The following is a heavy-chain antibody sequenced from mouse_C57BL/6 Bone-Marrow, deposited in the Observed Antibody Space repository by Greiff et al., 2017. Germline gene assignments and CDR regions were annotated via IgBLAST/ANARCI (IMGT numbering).Heavy chain of an antibody. J-gene: IGHJ1*03. D-gene: IGHD1-1*01. V-gene: IGHV1-69*01. CDR3: ASYYYSPYWYFDV. Sequence: QVQLQQPGAELVMPGASVKLSCKASGYTFTSYWMHWVKQRPGQGLEWIGEIDPSDSYTNYNQKFKGKSTLTVDKSSSTAYMQLSSLTSEDSAVYYCASYYYSPYWYFDVWGTGTTVTVSS. CDR1: GYTFTSYW. CDR2: IDPSDSYT.